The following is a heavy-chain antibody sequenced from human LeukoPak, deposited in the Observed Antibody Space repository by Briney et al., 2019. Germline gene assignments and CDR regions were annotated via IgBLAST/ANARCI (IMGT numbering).Heavy chain of an antibody. D-gene: IGHD2-2*01. V-gene: IGHV3-11*01. CDR1: GFTFSDFH. CDR3: ARDCSSTSCLLGGRDY. CDR2: IHSSGSTI. J-gene: IGHJ4*02. Sequence: PGGSLRLSCAASGFTFSDFHMSWIRQAPGKGLESVSYIHSSGSTIYYADSVKGRFTISRDNAKNSLYLQMNSLRAEDTAVYYCARDCSSTSCLLGGRDYWGQGTLVTVSS.